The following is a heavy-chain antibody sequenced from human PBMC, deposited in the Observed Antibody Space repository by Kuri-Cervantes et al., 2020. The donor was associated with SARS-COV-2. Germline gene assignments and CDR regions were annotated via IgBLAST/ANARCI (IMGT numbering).Heavy chain of an antibody. J-gene: IGHJ6*03. CDR3: AGDEGSYYYYMDV. V-gene: IGHV3-7*01. CDR2: IKQDGSEK. Sequence: GSLRLSCAASGFTFSSYWMSWVRQAPGKGLEWVANIKQDGSEKYYVDSVKGRFTISRDNAKNSLYLQMNSLRAEDTAVYYCAGDEGSYYYYMDVWGKGTTVTVSS. CDR1: GFTFSSYW. D-gene: IGHD3-10*01.